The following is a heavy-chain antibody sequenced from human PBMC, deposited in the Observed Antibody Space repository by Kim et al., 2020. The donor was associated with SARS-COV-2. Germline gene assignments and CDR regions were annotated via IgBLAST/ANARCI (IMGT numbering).Heavy chain of an antibody. D-gene: IGHD1-26*01. CDR2: NT. J-gene: IGHJ4*02. V-gene: IGHV1-8*01. Sequence: NTGYEQKFQGRVTMTRNTSIGTAYMELSSLRSEDTAVYYCARGLSSGDYWGQGTLVTVSS. CDR3: ARGLSSGDY.